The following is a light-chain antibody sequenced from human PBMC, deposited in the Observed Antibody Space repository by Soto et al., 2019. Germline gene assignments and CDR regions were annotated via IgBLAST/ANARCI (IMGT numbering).Light chain of an antibody. CDR1: QSLLHSNGYNY. CDR2: LGS. V-gene: IGKV2-28*01. Sequence: DIVMTQSPLSLPVTPGEPASISCRSSQSLLHSNGYNYLDWYLQKPGQSPQLLIYLGSNRASGVPDRFSGSGSGTDLTLKISRVEAEDVGVYYCMQALQTPGLTFGGGTKVEIK. CDR3: MQALQTPGLT. J-gene: IGKJ4*01.